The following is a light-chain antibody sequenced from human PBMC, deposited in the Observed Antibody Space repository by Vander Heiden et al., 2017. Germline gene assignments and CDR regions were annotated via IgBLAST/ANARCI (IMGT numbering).Light chain of an antibody. V-gene: IGLV3-19*01. Sequence: SSELTQDPAVSVALVQTVRITCQGDSLRSYYASWYQQKPGQAPVLVIYGKNNRPSGIPDRFSGSSSGNTASLTITGAQAEDEADYYCNSRDSSGDPYVVFGGGTKLTGL. CDR3: NSRDSSGDPYVV. CDR1: SLRSYY. J-gene: IGLJ2*01. CDR2: GKN.